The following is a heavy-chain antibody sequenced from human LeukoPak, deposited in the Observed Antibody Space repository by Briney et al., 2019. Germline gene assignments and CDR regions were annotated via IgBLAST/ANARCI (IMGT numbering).Heavy chain of an antibody. D-gene: IGHD3-10*01. CDR1: GFTFSSYA. CDR2: ISGSGGST. V-gene: IGHV3-23*01. Sequence: GGSLRLSCAASGFTFSSYAMSWVRQAPGKGLEWVSAISGSGGSTYYADSVKGRFTISRDNSKNTLCLQMNSLRAEDTAVYYCAKEGLYYGSGSYYNEDYWGQGTLVTVSS. J-gene: IGHJ4*02. CDR3: AKEGLYYGSGSYYNEDY.